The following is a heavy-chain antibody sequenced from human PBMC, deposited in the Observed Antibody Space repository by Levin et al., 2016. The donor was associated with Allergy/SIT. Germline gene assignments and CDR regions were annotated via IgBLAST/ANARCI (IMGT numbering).Heavy chain of an antibody. V-gene: IGHV3-74*01. CDR2: INSDGSTT. CDR1: GFTFSSYW. Sequence: GESLKISCAASGFTFSSYWMHWVRQAPGKGLVWVSRINSDGSTTNYADSVKGRFTISRDNAENTLYLQMNSLRADDTAVYYCARDPYNSGSYWGQGTLVTVSS. D-gene: IGHD3-10*01. J-gene: IGHJ4*02. CDR3: ARDPYNSGSY.